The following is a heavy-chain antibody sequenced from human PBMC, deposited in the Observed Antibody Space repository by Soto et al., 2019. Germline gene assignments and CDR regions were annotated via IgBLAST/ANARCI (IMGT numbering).Heavy chain of an antibody. CDR1: GGSISSYY. V-gene: IGHV4-59*01. Sequence: SETLSLTCTVSGGSISSYYWSWIRQPPGKGLEWIGYIYYSGSTNYNPSLKSRVTISVDTSKNQFSLKLSSVTAADTAVYYCARETAGYYYGSGSNFGMDVWGQGTTVTVSS. J-gene: IGHJ6*02. CDR2: IYYSGST. CDR3: ARETAGYYYGSGSNFGMDV. D-gene: IGHD3-10*01.